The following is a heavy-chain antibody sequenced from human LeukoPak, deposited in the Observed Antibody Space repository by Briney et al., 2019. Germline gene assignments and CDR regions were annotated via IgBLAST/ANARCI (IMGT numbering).Heavy chain of an antibody. CDR2: IYSDGSRT. V-gene: IGHV3-74*01. CDR1: GFTFSSYW. D-gene: IGHD3-22*01. Sequence: GGSLRLSCAASGFTFSSYWMHWVRQGPGKGLVWVSRIYSDGSRTTYADSVKGRFTISGDNAKNTLYLQMNSLRAEDTAVYYCARGFDSSGYWPFDYWGQGTLVTVSS. J-gene: IGHJ4*02. CDR3: ARGFDSSGYWPFDY.